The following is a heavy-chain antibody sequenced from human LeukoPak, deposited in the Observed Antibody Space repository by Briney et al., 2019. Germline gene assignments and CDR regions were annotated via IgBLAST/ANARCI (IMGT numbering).Heavy chain of an antibody. CDR2: ISYDGNDK. V-gene: IGHV3-30*04. D-gene: IGHD2-2*02. CDR1: GFSFSTFA. CDR3: ARGSDYTH. J-gene: IGHJ4*02. Sequence: GGSLRLSCAASGFSFSTFAMHWVRQAPGKGLEWVAVISYDGNDKYYSDSVKGRFTISRDNAKNSLYLQMNSLRAEDTAVYYCARGSDYTHWGQGTLVTVSS.